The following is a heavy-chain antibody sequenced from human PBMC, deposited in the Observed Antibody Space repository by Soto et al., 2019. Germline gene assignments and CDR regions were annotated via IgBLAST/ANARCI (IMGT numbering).Heavy chain of an antibody. CDR1: AYSFTSHY. CDR3: ASDQSWHDLVCWCDP. Sequence: QVQLVQSGAEVKKPGASVKVSCKAIAYSFTSHYMHWVRQAPGQGLEWMGTIYPGGVNIGYAQKFKGRVTMTTDTSTATVYMELISLRPEDTAAYYCASDQSWHDLVCWCDPWGEGPLVTVSS. D-gene: IGHD1-1*01. V-gene: IGHV1-46*03. J-gene: IGHJ5*02. CDR2: IYPGGVNI.